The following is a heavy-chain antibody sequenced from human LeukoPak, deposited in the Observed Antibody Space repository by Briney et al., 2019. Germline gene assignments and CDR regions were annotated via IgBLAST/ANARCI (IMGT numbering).Heavy chain of an antibody. CDR1: GFTFSSYW. CDR2: IKQDGSEK. CDR3: ARDLGILWFGELSLDY. V-gene: IGHV3-7*01. D-gene: IGHD3-10*01. Sequence: TGGSLRLSCAASGFTFSSYWMSWVRQAPGKGLEWVANIKQDGSEKYYVNSVKGRFTISRDNAKNSLYLQMNSLRAEDTAVYYCARDLGILWFGELSLDYWGQGTLVTVSS. J-gene: IGHJ4*02.